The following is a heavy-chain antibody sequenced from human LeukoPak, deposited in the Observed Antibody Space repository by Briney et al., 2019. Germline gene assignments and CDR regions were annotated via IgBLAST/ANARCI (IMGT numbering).Heavy chain of an antibody. CDR2: ISAYNGNT. D-gene: IGHD3-10*01. Sequence: ASVKVSCKASGYTFTSYGISWVRQAPGQGLEWMGWISAYNGNTNYAQKLQGRVTMTTDTSTSTAYMELRSLRSDDTAVYSCARDLENRITMVRGVLDYWGQGTLVTVSS. CDR1: GYTFTSYG. V-gene: IGHV1-18*01. CDR3: ARDLENRITMVRGVLDY. J-gene: IGHJ4*02.